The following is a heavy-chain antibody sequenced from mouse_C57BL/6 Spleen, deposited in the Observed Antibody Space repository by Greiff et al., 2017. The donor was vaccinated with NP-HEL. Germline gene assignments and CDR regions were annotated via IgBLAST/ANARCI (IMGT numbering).Heavy chain of an antibody. D-gene: IGHD4-1*01. Sequence: ESGPGLVKPSQSLSLTCSVTGYSITSGYYWNWIRQFPGNKLEWMGYISYDGSNNYNPSLKNRISITRDTSKNQFFLKLNSVTTEDTATYYCARASNPAWFAYWGQGTLVTVSA. CDR3: ARASNPAWFAY. CDR2: ISYDGSN. CDR1: GYSITSGYY. V-gene: IGHV3-6*01. J-gene: IGHJ3*01.